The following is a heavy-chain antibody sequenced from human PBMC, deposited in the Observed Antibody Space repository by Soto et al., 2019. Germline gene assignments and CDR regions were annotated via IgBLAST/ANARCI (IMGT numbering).Heavy chain of an antibody. CDR3: TRNQVKADY. V-gene: IGHV3-7*01. J-gene: IGHJ4*02. CDR2: INQDGSTK. D-gene: IGHD3-22*01. Sequence: EVQLVESGGGIVQPGGSLRLSCAASGFTFSDLWMSWVRQAPGKGLEWVANINQDGSTKNYVDSVKGRFTISRDNAKSLLYLQMNSLRVEDTAVYYCTRNQVKADYWGQGTLVTVSS. CDR1: GFTFSDLW.